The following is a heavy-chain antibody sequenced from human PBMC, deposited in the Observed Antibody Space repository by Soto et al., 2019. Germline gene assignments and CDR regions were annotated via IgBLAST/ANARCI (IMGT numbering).Heavy chain of an antibody. J-gene: IGHJ4*02. CDR1: GFTFSDYW. V-gene: IGHV3-7*01. D-gene: IGHD3-16*01. CDR2: IKQDGSQK. Sequence: EVQLVESGGGLVQPGGSLRLSCAASGFTFSDYWMTWVRQAPGKGLEWVANIKQDGSQKYYVDAVKGRFTSSRDNAKNSLYLQMNSLRGEDRAVYYCARGGGSLNYWGQGTLVTVSS. CDR3: ARGGGSLNY.